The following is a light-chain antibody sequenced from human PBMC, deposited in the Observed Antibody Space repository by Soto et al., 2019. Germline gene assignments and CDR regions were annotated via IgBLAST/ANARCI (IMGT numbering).Light chain of an antibody. J-gene: IGLJ2*01. CDR3: SSSTSSSTLL. V-gene: IGLV2-18*02. CDR1: SSDIGRYNR. CDR2: EVS. Sequence: QSALTQPPSVSGSPRQSVTISCTGTSSDIGRYNRVSWYQQPPGAAPKLIIYEVSNRPSGVPDRFSGSKSGNTASLTISGLQAEDEADYFCSSSTSSSTLLFGGGTKVTVL.